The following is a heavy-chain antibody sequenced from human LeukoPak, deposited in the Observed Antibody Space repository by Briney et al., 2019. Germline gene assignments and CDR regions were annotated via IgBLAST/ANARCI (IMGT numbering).Heavy chain of an antibody. CDR3: ARDRDYDYLGY. CDR2: IWYDGSNK. Sequence: TGGSLRLSCAASGFTFSSNGMHWVRQAPGKGLEWVAVIWYDGSNKYYADSVKGRFTISRDNSKNTLYLQMNILRAEDTAVYYCARDRDYDYLGYWGQGTLVTVSS. CDR1: GFTFSSNG. D-gene: IGHD5-12*01. V-gene: IGHV3-33*01. J-gene: IGHJ4*02.